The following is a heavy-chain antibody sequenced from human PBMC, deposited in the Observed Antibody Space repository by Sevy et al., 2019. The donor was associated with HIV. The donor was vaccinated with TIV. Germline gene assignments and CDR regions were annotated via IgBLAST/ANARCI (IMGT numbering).Heavy chain of an antibody. J-gene: IGHJ6*02. D-gene: IGHD1-7*01. Sequence: PSVKVSCKASGYTFTDYAMNWVRQAPGQGLEWMGWVNTNTGNPTYAQGFTGQFVLSLDTSVSTAYLQISSLKAEDTAVYYCARDFVRAITGTDDYYYYGMDVWGQGTTVTVSS. CDR1: GYTFTDYA. V-gene: IGHV7-4-1*02. CDR2: VNTNTGNP. CDR3: ARDFVRAITGTDDYYYYGMDV.